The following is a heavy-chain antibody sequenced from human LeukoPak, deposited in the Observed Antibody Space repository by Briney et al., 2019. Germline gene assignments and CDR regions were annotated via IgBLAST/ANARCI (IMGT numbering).Heavy chain of an antibody. D-gene: IGHD5-18*01. Sequence: GGSLRLSCAASGFTFSSYAMSWVRQAPGKGLEWVSAISGSGGSTSYADSVKGRFTISRDNAKNTLYLQMNSLRAEDTAVYYCARATWIQLWLIDYWGQGTLVTVSS. J-gene: IGHJ4*02. CDR2: ISGSGGST. CDR1: GFTFSSYA. CDR3: ARATWIQLWLIDY. V-gene: IGHV3-23*01.